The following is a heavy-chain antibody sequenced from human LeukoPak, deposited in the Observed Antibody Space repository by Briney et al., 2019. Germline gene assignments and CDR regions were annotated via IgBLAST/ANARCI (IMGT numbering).Heavy chain of an antibody. Sequence: ASVKVSCKASGYTFTSYYMHWVRQAPGQGLEWMGIINPSGGSTGYAQKFQGRVTMTRDTSTSTVYMELSSLSSEDTAVYYCARDILPSYSGYDRTLPDYWGQGTLVTVSS. V-gene: IGHV1-46*01. CDR1: GYTFTSYY. CDR3: ARDILPSYSGYDRTLPDY. CDR2: INPSGGST. D-gene: IGHD5-12*01. J-gene: IGHJ4*02.